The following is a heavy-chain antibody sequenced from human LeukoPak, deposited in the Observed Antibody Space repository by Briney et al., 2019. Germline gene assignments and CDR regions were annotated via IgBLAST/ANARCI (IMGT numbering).Heavy chain of an antibody. V-gene: IGHV3-23*01. J-gene: IGHJ3*02. Sequence: GGSLRLSCAASGFTFSSYTLSWVRQAPGKGLEWVSAISGSDDRTYYADSVKGRFTITRDNSKNTPYLEMTSLRTGDTAVYYCARGKVVPAARKDWAFDIWGQGTMVTVSS. CDR1: GFTFSSYT. D-gene: IGHD2-2*01. CDR2: ISGSDDRT. CDR3: ARGKVVPAARKDWAFDI.